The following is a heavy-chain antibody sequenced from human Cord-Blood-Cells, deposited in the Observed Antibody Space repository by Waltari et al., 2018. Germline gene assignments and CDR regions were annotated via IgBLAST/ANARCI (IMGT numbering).Heavy chain of an antibody. CDR3: AREPGGKGGDY. V-gene: IGHV1-2*02. J-gene: IGHJ4*02. D-gene: IGHD3-16*01. CDR1: GYTFTGYY. CDR2: ITPNRGGT. Sequence: QVQLVQSGAEVKKPGASVKVSCKASGYTFTGYYMHWVRQAPGQGLEWMGWITPNRGGTNYAQKFQGRVTMTRDTSISTAYMELSRLRSDDTAVYYWAREPGGKGGDYWGQGTLVTVSS.